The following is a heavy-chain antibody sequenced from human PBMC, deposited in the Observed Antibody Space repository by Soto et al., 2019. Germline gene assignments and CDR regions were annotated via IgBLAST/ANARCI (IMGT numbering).Heavy chain of an antibody. D-gene: IGHD3-3*02. V-gene: IGHV3-33*01. Sequence: GGSLRLSCAVSGFPFSFYGFHWVRQSPGKGLEWLGVIVSDGSAIYHADSLEGRFFISRDNSKDILYLQMNSLRVEDTAVYYCARDDAFDNENGFDMWGQGTMVTVS. CDR1: GFPFSFYG. J-gene: IGHJ3*02. CDR3: ARDDAFDNENGFDM. CDR2: IVSDGSAI.